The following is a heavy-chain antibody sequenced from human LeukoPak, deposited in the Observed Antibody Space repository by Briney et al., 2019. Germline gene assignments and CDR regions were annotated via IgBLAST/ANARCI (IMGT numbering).Heavy chain of an antibody. D-gene: IGHD3-9*01. V-gene: IGHV3-30*04. Sequence: PGGSLRLSCAASGFTFSSYSMHWVRQAPGKGLEWGAVISYDGSNKYYADSVKGRFTISRDNSKNTLYLQMNSLRAEDTAVYHCARGPLTGYAYYYGMDVWGKGTTVTVSS. CDR2: ISYDGSNK. J-gene: IGHJ6*04. CDR3: ARGPLTGYAYYYGMDV. CDR1: GFTFSSYS.